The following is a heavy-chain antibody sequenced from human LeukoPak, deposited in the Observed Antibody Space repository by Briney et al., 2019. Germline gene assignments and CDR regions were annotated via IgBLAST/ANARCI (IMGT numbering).Heavy chain of an antibody. CDR1: GFTFSSSG. Sequence: GGSLRLSCAASGFTFSSSGMHWVRQAPGKGLEWVAVISYDGSNKYYADSVKGRFTISRDNSKNTLYLQMNSLRAEDTAVYYCARDGSEGSLGFCDYWGQGTLVTVSS. CDR3: ARDGSEGSLGFCDY. V-gene: IGHV3-30*03. J-gene: IGHJ4*02. D-gene: IGHD7-27*01. CDR2: ISYDGSNK.